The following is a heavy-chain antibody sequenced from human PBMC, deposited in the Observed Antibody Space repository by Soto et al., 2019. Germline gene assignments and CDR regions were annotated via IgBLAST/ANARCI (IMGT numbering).Heavy chain of an antibody. CDR2: INPSGGST. V-gene: IGHV1-46*01. CDR1: GYTYTSYY. J-gene: IGHJ5*02. D-gene: IGHD3-16*02. Sequence: EASVKGACKACGYTYTSYYMHWVGQARGKGLEGMGRINPSGGSTSYPQKFQAGVTMTRDTTTSTGDKELSRLRSEDTAVNKWARAHRPPLSTSWAQGTLVPXS. CDR3: ARAHRPPLSTS.